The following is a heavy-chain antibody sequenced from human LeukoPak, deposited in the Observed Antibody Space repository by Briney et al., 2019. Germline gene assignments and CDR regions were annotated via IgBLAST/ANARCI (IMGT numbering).Heavy chain of an antibody. V-gene: IGHV3-7*01. J-gene: IGHJ6*04. CDR1: EFTSSSYW. D-gene: IGHD3-10*02. CDR3: AELGITMIGGV. CDR2: INQDGSEK. Sequence: GGSLRLSCAASEFTSSSYWMSWVRQAPGKGLEWVANINQDGSEKYYVDSVKGRFTISRDNAKNSLYLQMNSLRAEDTAVYYCAELGITMIGGVWGKGTTVTISS.